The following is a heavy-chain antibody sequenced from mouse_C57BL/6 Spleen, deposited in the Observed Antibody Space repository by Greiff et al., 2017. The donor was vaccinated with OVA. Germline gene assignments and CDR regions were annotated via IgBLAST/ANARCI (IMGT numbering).Heavy chain of an antibody. CDR1: GYTFTSYW. V-gene: IGHV1-53*01. CDR3: ARETGMGSPYFDY. D-gene: IGHD4-1*01. J-gene: IGHJ2*01. CDR2: INPSNGGT. Sequence: VQLQQPGTELVKPGASVKLSCKASGYTFTSYWMHWVKQRPGQGLEWIGNINPSNGGTNYNEKFKSKATLTVDKSSSTAYMQLSSLTSEDSAVYYCARETGMGSPYFDYWGQGTTLTVSS.